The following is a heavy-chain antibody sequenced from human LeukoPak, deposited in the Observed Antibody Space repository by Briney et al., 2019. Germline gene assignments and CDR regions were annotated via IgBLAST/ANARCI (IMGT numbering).Heavy chain of an antibody. J-gene: IGHJ4*02. CDR3: ARLSKGRYFDYIFDY. V-gene: IGHV4-39*01. Sequence: ETLSLTCTVSGGSVSSTEFSWGWIRQPPGKGLQWVGNLYYSGSTSYHPSLNSRVTMSVDTSKNQFSLKMTSVTAADTAVYYCARLSKGRYFDYIFDYWGQGSLVTVSS. D-gene: IGHD3-9*01. CDR2: LYYSGST. CDR1: GGSVSSTEFS.